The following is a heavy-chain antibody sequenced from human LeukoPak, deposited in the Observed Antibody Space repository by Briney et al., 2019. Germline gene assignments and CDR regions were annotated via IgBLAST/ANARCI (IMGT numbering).Heavy chain of an antibody. Sequence: PGGSLRLSRAASGFTFSSYGMHWVRQAPGKGLEWVSAISGSGGSTYYADSVKGRFTISRDNSKNTLYLQMNSLRAEDTAVYYCAKALHGAGTAFDIWGQGTMVTVSS. CDR1: GFTFSSYG. J-gene: IGHJ3*02. CDR3: AKALHGAGTAFDI. D-gene: IGHD3-16*01. V-gene: IGHV3-23*01. CDR2: ISGSGGST.